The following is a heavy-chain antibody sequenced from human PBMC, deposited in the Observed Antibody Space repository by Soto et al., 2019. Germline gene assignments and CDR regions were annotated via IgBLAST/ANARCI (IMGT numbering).Heavy chain of an antibody. CDR2: ISSSSGTI. V-gene: IGHV3-48*02. CDR1: GFTFSSYN. Sequence: RASVKVSCAASGFTFSSYNINWVRQAPGKGLEWVSYISSSSGTIYYADSVKGRFTISRDNAKNSLYLQMNSLRDEDTAVYYCARDPSTGYYDSSGYYRGAFDIWGQGTMVTVSS. CDR3: ARDPSTGYYDSSGYYRGAFDI. D-gene: IGHD3-22*01. J-gene: IGHJ3*02.